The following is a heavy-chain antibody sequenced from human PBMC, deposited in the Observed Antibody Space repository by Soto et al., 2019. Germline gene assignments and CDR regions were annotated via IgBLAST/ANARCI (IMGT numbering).Heavy chain of an antibody. CDR1: GGSISSDDYY. Sequence: PSETLSLTCTVSGGSISSDDYYWSWIRQAPGSGLECIGYIHSSGSLYYNPSLKSRATMSIDTAGNQFSLKVSSVTVADTAVYYCARDLDGLHDDTSGPFPRPGWGQGTLVTVSS. J-gene: IGHJ1*01. D-gene: IGHD3-22*01. V-gene: IGHV4-30-4*01. CDR3: ARDLDGLHDDTSGPFPRPG. CDR2: IHSSGSL.